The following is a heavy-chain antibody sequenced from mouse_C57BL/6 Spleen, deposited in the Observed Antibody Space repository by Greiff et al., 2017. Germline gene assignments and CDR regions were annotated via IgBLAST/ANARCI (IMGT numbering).Heavy chain of an antibody. D-gene: IGHD1-1*01. CDR3: ARYGTTVGLGY. Sequence: QVQLQQPGAELVMPGASVKLSCKASGYTFTSYWMHWVKQRPGQGLEWIGEIDPSDSYTNYNQKFKGKSTLTVDKSSSTAYMRLSSLTSEDSAVYYCARYGTTVGLGYWGQGTTLTVSS. J-gene: IGHJ2*01. CDR1: GYTFTSYW. V-gene: IGHV1-69*01. CDR2: IDPSDSYT.